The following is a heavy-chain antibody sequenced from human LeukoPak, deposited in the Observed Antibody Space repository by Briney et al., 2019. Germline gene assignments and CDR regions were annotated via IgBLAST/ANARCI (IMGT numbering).Heavy chain of an antibody. CDR1: GFTFSSYS. CDR2: ISSSSSYI. V-gene: IGHV3-21*01. Sequence: GGSLRLSCAASGFTFSSYSMNWVRQAPGQGLEWVSSISSSSSYIYYADSAKGRFTISRENAKNSLYLQMNSLRAEDTAVYYCVREGGSDWYSGWFDPWGQGTLVTVSS. D-gene: IGHD6-19*01. J-gene: IGHJ5*02. CDR3: VREGGSDWYSGWFDP.